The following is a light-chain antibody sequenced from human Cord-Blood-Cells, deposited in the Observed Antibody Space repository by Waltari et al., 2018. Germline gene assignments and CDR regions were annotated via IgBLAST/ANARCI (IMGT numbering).Light chain of an antibody. J-gene: IGLJ2*01. CDR2: EVS. CDR1: SSDVGSYNL. V-gene: IGLV2-23*02. CDR3: CSYAGSSTFVI. Sequence: QSALTQPASVSGSPGQSTTISCTGTSSDVGSYNLVSLYQQNPGNAPKLMIYEVSKRPSGVSNRFSGSKSGNTASLTISGLQAEDEADYYCCSYAGSSTFVIFGGGTKLTVL.